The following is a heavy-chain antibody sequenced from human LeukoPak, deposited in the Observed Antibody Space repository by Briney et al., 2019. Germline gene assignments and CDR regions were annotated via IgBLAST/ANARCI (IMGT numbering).Heavy chain of an antibody. J-gene: IGHJ4*02. CDR3: ARSALYSSGWRGYDDY. CDR1: GITFSSYW. CDR2: IKEDGSEK. D-gene: IGHD6-19*01. Sequence: GGSLRLSCAASGITFSSYWMSWVRQAPGKGLEWVANIKEDGSEKYYVDSVKGRFTISRDNAKNSLYLQMNSLRAEDTAVYYCARSALYSSGWRGYDDYWGQGTLVTVSS. V-gene: IGHV3-7*01.